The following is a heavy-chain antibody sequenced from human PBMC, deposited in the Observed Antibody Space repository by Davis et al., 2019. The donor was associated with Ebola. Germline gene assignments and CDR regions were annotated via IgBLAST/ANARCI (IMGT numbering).Heavy chain of an antibody. CDR1: GGSISSYY. CDR3: ARERPMVRGTWYGMDV. Sequence: SETLSLTCTVSGGSISSYYWSWIRQPPGKGLEWIGYIYYSGSTNYNPSLKSRVTISVDPSKNQFSLKLSSVTAADTAVYYCARERPMVRGTWYGMDVWGQGTTATVSS. V-gene: IGHV4-59*12. J-gene: IGHJ6*02. D-gene: IGHD3-10*01. CDR2: IYYSGST.